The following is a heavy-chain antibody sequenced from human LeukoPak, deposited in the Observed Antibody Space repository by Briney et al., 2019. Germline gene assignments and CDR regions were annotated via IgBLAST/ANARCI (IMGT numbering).Heavy chain of an antibody. CDR1: GFTFSYYA. CDR2: ISSNGGTT. J-gene: IGHJ1*01. D-gene: IGHD2-15*01. Sequence: GGSLRLSCSASGFTFSYYAMHWVRQAPWKGLQYVSAISSNGGTTYYADSVKGRFTISRDNSKNTLYLQMSSLRAEDTAVYYCVKGVVVAASIWEYFQHWGQGTLVTVSS. CDR3: VKGVVVAASIWEYFQH. V-gene: IGHV3-64D*06.